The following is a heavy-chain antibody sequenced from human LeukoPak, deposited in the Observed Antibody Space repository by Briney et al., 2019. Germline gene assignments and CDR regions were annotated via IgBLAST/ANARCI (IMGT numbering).Heavy chain of an antibody. CDR3: ARAAPYNWNYWFDP. CDR1: GYTFTSYA. V-gene: IGHV1-3*03. CDR2: INAGNGNT. J-gene: IGHJ5*02. Sequence: ASVNVSCKASGYTFTSYAMHWVRQAPGQRLEWMGWINAGNGNTKYSQEFQGRVTITRDTSASTAYMELSSLRSEDMAVYYCARAAPYNWNYWFDPWGQGTLVTVSS. D-gene: IGHD1-7*01.